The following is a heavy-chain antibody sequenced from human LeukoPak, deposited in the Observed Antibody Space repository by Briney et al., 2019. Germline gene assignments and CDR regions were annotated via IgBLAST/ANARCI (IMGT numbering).Heavy chain of an antibody. CDR1: GFTFTNEA. Sequence: PGGSLRLSCAVSGFTFTNEAMGWVRQLRGGGLEWVSTISPGGGTTYYAESMKGRFTISRDNSKSTLYLEMNSLRVEDTAVYYCAKFPYWEEADAFDIWGQGTMVTVSS. CDR2: ISPGGGTT. J-gene: IGHJ3*02. CDR3: AKFPYWEEADAFDI. D-gene: IGHD1-26*01. V-gene: IGHV3-23*01.